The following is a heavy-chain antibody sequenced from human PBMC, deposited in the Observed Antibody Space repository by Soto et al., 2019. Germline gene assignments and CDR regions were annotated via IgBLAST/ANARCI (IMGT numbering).Heavy chain of an antibody. CDR3: ARVVYDYWSGYYAGSGLDV. CDR1: GDSMSPFY. CDR2: VYYSGNT. J-gene: IGHJ6*02. V-gene: IGHV4-59*13. Sequence: QVPLQESGPGLVKPSETLSLTCTVSGDSMSPFYWNWIRQSPGKGLEWIGDVYYSGNTNYNPSLKSRDAISVDTSKNQFSLKLRSVTAADTAVYYCARVVYDYWSGYYAGSGLDVWGQGTTVTVSS. D-gene: IGHD3-3*01.